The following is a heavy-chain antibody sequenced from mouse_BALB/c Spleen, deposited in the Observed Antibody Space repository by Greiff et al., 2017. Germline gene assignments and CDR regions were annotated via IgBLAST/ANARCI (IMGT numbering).Heavy chain of an antibody. Sequence: LQHLGSELVRPGASVKLSCKAFGYTFTSYRMHWVKQRPGQGLEWIGNIYPGSGSTNYDEKFKSKATLTVDTSSSTAYMQLSSLTSEDSAVYYCTRPHTTGGFDVWGAGTTVTVSS. CDR3: TRPHTTGGFDV. CDR1: GYTFTSYR. CDR2: IYPGSGST. V-gene: IGHV1S22*01. D-gene: IGHD2-12*01. J-gene: IGHJ1*01.